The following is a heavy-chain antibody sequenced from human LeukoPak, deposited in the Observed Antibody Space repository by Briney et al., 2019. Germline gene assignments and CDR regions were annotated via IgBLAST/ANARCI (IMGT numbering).Heavy chain of an antibody. V-gene: IGHV3-23*01. D-gene: IGHD3-22*01. CDR3: ASYYYDSSGYLFPYYYYGMDV. CDR1: GFTFSSYA. J-gene: IGHJ6*02. CDR2: ISGSGGSP. Sequence: GGSLRLSCAVSGFTFSSYAMSWVRQAPGEGLEWVSAISGSGGSPYYADSGKGRFTISRDNSKNTLYLQMNSLRAEDTAVYYCASYYYDSSGYLFPYYYYGMDVWGQGTTVTVSS.